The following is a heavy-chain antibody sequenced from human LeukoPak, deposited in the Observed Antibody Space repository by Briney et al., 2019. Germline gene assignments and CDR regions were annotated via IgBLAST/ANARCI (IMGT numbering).Heavy chain of an antibody. J-gene: IGHJ4*02. Sequence: SETLSLTCAVYGGSFSGYYWSWIRQPPGKGLEWIGEINHSGSTNYNPSLKSRVTISVDTSKNQYSLKLSSGTAADTAVYYCARGRYYYGSGSYFDYWGQGTLVTVSS. CDR2: INHSGST. D-gene: IGHD3-10*01. CDR3: ARGRYYYGSGSYFDY. V-gene: IGHV4-34*01. CDR1: GGSFSGYY.